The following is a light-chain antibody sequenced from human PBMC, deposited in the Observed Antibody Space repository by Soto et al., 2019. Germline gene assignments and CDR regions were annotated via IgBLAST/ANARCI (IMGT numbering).Light chain of an antibody. CDR3: SSYETTSRRL. V-gene: IGLV2-14*01. J-gene: IGLJ1*01. Sequence: QSVLTQPASVSGSPGQSMTISCTGTSDNIGRFSFVSWYQQHPGKAPKLLIYELIKRPSGISDRFSGSKSGNTASLTISGLQAEDEADYYCSSYETTSRRLFGTGTKVTVL. CDR2: ELI. CDR1: SDNIGRFSF.